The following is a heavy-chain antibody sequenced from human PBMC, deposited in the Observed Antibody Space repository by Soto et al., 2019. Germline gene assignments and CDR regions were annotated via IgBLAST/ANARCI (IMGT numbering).Heavy chain of an antibody. CDR3: AKELGYCSGGSCYLDY. V-gene: IGHV3-30*18. CDR1: GFTFSSYG. Sequence: GGSLRLSCAASGFTFSSYGMHWVRQAPGKGLEWVAVISYDGSNKYYADSVKGRFTISRDNSKNTLYLQMNSLRAEDTAVYYCAKELGYCSGGSCYLDYWGQGTLVTVSS. CDR2: ISYDGSNK. J-gene: IGHJ4*02. D-gene: IGHD2-15*01.